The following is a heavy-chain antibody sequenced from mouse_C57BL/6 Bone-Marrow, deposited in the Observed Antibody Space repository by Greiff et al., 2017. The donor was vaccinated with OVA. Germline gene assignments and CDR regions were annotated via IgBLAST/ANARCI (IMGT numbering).Heavy chain of an antibody. Sequence: QVQLQQSGAELAQPGASVKLSCKASGYTFTSYWMHWVKQRPGQGLEWIGYINPSSGYTKYNQKFKDKATLTADKSSSTAYMQVSSLTYEDSAVNYCARGRLRHHFDYWGQGTTLTVSS. CDR2: INPSSGYT. CDR3: ARGRLRHHFDY. CDR1: GYTFTSYW. J-gene: IGHJ2*01. D-gene: IGHD2-4*01. V-gene: IGHV1-7*01.